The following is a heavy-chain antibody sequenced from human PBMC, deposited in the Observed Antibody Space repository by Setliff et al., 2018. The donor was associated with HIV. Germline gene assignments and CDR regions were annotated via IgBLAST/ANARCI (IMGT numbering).Heavy chain of an antibody. CDR3: ARSRGRWQLVIYY. Sequence: SETLSLTCTVSGGSINNYYWSWIRQPPGKGLEWIGFIYYSGSTNYNPSLKSRVTIFVDTSKNQFSLKLTYVTSADTAVYYCARSRGRWQLVIYYWGQGTLVTVSS. CDR1: GGSINNYY. D-gene: IGHD6-6*01. V-gene: IGHV4-59*08. CDR2: IYYSGST. J-gene: IGHJ4*02.